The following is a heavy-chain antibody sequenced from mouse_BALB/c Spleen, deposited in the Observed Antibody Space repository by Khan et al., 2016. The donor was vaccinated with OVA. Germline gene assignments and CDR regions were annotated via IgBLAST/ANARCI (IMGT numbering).Heavy chain of an antibody. D-gene: IGHD1-2*01. J-gene: IGHJ2*01. CDR3: ARTARIKY. V-gene: IGHV3-2*02. CDR1: GYSITSGYG. Sequence: EVKLLESGPGLVKPSQSLSLTCTVTGYSITSGYGWNWIRQFPGNKLELMGYISYSGSTNYNPTLKSRISFTRDTSKNQFFLQLNSVTTEDTATYYCARTARIKYWGQGTTLTVSS. CDR2: ISYSGST.